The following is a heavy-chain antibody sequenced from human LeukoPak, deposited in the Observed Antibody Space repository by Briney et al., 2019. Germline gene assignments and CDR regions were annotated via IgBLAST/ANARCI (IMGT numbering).Heavy chain of an antibody. Sequence: PGVPLRLSCAASGFIFSSYWMHWVRQAPGKGLVWVTRIPSDWSSTSYADSVKGRFTISRDNAKNTLYLQMNSVRAEDTAVYYCARQVDPALVADYYYYGMGVWGQGTTVTVSS. V-gene: IGHV3-74*01. D-gene: IGHD5-18*01. J-gene: IGHJ6*02. CDR1: GFIFSSYW. CDR2: IPSDWSST. CDR3: ARQVDPALVADYYYYGMGV.